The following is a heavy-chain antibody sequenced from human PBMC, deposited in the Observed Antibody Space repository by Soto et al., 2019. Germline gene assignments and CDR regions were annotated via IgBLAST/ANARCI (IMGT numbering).Heavy chain of an antibody. V-gene: IGHV3-23*01. D-gene: IGHD2-15*01. CDR1: GFSFGDYT. CDR3: AKVGYCSGGSCYFPYNWFDP. J-gene: IGHJ5*02. Sequence: GGSLRLSCAASGFSFGDYTMTWVRQAPGKGLVWISTISGGGGNSYYADFVKGRFTISRDNSKNTLYLQMNSLRAEDTAVYYCAKVGYCSGGSCYFPYNWFDPWGQGTLVTVSS. CDR2: ISGGGGNS.